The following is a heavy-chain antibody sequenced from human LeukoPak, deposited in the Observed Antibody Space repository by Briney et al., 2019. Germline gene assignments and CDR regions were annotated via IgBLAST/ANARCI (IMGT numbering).Heavy chain of an antibody. J-gene: IGHJ5*02. CDR1: GGSFSGHY. D-gene: IGHD3-10*01. CDR3: ASGGVYGSGSHWFDP. V-gene: IGHV4-34*01. CDR2: INHSGST. Sequence: SETLSLTCAVYGGSFSGHYWSWIRQPPGKGLEWSGEINHSGSTNYNPSLKSRVTISVDTSKNQFSLNLNSVTAADTAVYYCASGGVYGSGSHWFDPWGQGTLVTVSS.